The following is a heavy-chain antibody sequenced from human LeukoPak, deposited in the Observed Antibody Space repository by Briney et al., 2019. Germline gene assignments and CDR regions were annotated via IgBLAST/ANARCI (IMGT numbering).Heavy chain of an antibody. D-gene: IGHD4-17*01. CDR3: VRDVHYVFDY. J-gene: IGHJ4*02. CDR1: GFTFSSSW. V-gene: IGHV3-7*01. CDR2: IKQDGSKK. Sequence: GGSLRLSCAASGFTFSSSWMSWVRQAPGKGLEWVANIKQDGSKKSYVDSVKGRFTISRDNAKNSLYLQMNSLRAEDTAIYYCVRDVHYVFDYWGPGTLVTVSS.